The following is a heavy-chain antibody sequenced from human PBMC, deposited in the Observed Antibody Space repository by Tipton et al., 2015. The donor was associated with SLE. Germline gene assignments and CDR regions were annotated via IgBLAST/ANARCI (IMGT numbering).Heavy chain of an antibody. D-gene: IGHD4-17*01. J-gene: IGHJ4*02. CDR3: ARGSGLRPLGDY. Sequence: GLVKPSETLSLTCTVSGGSISSHYWSWIRQPPGKGLEWIGYIYYSGSTNYNPSLKSRVTISVDTSKNQFSLKLSSVTAADTAVYYCARGSGLRPLGDYWGQGTLVTVSS. CDR2: IYYSGST. CDR1: GGSISSHY. V-gene: IGHV4-59*11.